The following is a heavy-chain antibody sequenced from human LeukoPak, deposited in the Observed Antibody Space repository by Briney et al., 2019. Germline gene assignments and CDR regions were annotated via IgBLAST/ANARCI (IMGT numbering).Heavy chain of an antibody. CDR3: TTEKYVWGSPPDY. CDR1: GFTFSNAW. CDR2: IKSKTDGGTT. D-gene: IGHD3-16*01. Sequence: GGSLRLSYAASGFTFSNAWMSWVRQAPGKGLEWVGRIKSKTDGGTTDYAAPVKGRFTISRDDSKNTLYLQMSSLKTEDTAVYYCTTEKYVWGSPPDYWGQGTLVTVSS. J-gene: IGHJ4*02. V-gene: IGHV3-15*01.